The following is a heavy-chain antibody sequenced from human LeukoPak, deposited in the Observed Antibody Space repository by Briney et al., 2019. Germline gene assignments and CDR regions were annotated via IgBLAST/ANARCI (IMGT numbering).Heavy chain of an antibody. Sequence: QAGGSLRLSCAASGFTFSTYRMSWVRQAPGKGLEWVANINQDGSEKYYVDSVKGRFTISRDNAKNSLYLQMNSLRAEDTAVYYCARESTVTTWGGHWGQGSLVTVSS. CDR3: ARESTVTTWGGH. CDR2: INQDGSEK. D-gene: IGHD4-17*01. CDR1: GFTFSTYR. V-gene: IGHV3-7*01. J-gene: IGHJ4*02.